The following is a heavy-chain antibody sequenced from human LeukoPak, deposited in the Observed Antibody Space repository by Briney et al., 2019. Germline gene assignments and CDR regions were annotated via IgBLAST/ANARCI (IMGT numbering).Heavy chain of an antibody. V-gene: IGHV1-2*06. Sequence: ASVKVSCKASGYTFTGYYMHWVRQAPGQGLEWVGRINPNSGGTNYAQKFQGRVTMTRDTSISTAYMELSRLRSDDTAVYYCARDPTRVPAAYNWFDPWGQGTLVTVSS. D-gene: IGHD2-2*01. J-gene: IGHJ5*02. CDR3: ARDPTRVPAAYNWFDP. CDR2: INPNSGGT. CDR1: GYTFTGYY.